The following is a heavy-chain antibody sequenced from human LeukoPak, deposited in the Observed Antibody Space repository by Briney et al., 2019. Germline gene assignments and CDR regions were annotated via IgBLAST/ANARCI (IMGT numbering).Heavy chain of an antibody. J-gene: IGHJ3*02. V-gene: IGHV3-30*02. D-gene: IGHD6-19*01. CDR2: IRYDGSNK. Sequence: GGSLRLSCAASGFTFSSYGMHWVRQAPGKGLEWVAFIRYDGSNKNYADSVKGRFTISRDDSKNTLYLQMNSLRVEDTAVYYCSSSLYSRGWSLNSGAFDIWGQGTMVTVSS. CDR1: GFTFSSYG. CDR3: SSSLYSRGWSLNSGAFDI.